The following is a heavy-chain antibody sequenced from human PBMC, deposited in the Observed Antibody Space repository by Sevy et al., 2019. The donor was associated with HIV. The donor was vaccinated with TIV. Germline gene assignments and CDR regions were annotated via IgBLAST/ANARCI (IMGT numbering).Heavy chain of an antibody. CDR1: GFTFSSYA. CDR2: ISGSGGST. CDR3: AKDATYDFWSGSQFDP. J-gene: IGHJ5*02. D-gene: IGHD3-3*01. V-gene: IGHV3-23*01. Sequence: GGSLRLSCAASGFTFSSYAMSWVRQAPGKGLEWVSAISGSGGSTYYADSVKGRFTISRDNSKNTLYLQMNSLRAEDTAVYYCAKDATYDFWSGSQFDPWGQGTLVTVSS.